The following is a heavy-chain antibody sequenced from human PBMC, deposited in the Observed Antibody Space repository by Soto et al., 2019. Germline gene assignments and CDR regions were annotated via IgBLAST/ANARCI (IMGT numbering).Heavy chain of an antibody. CDR3: AKDRTCSWGGYADYGMDV. J-gene: IGHJ6*02. V-gene: IGHV3-23*01. CDR1: GFTFGSVA. D-gene: IGHD5-12*01. Sequence: EVQLLESGGGLVQPGGSLRISCAASGFTFGSVAMSWVRQAPGKGLEWVSTISGSGGSRYYTDSVKGRFTISRDNSKSPLHLQMTGLRAEDAALYYCAKDRTCSWGGYADYGMDVWGQGTTVTVSS. CDR2: ISGSGGSR.